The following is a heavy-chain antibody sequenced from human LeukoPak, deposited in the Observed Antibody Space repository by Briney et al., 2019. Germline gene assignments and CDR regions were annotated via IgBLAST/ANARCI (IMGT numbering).Heavy chain of an antibody. J-gene: IGHJ4*02. CDR3: ARLGSGSRQGVGFDY. Sequence: GGSLRLSCAASGFTFSSYSMNWVRQAPGKGLEWVSSISSSSSYIYYADSVKGRFTISRDNAKNSLYLQMNSLRSEDTAVYYCARLGSGSRQGVGFDYWGQGTLVTVSS. D-gene: IGHD3-10*01. CDR2: ISSSSSYI. V-gene: IGHV3-21*04. CDR1: GFTFSSYS.